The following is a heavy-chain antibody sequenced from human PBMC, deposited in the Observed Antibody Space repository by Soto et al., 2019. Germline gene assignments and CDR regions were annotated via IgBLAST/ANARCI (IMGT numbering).Heavy chain of an antibody. CDR3: AREGDGYNFDY. CDR1: GYTFTGYY. D-gene: IGHD5-12*01. Sequence: VSCTASGYTFTGYYMHWVRQAPGQGLEWMGWINPNSGGTNYAQKFQGWVTMTRDTSISTAYMELSRLRSDDTAVYYCAREGDGYNFDYWGQGTLVTVSS. V-gene: IGHV1-2*04. CDR2: INPNSGGT. J-gene: IGHJ4*02.